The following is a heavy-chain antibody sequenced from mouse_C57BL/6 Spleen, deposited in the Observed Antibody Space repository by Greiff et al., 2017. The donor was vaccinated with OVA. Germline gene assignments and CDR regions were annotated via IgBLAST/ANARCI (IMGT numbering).Heavy chain of an antibody. V-gene: IGHV14-2*01. CDR2: IDPEDGET. CDR1: GFNIKDYY. Sequence: EVQLVESGAELVQPGASVKLSCTASGFNIKDYYMHWVKQRTEQGLEWIGRIDPEDGETKSAPKFQGKATITADTSSNTAYLQLSSLTSEDTAVYYCATGSSPGYFDVWGTGTTVTVSS. J-gene: IGHJ1*03. CDR3: ATGSSPGYFDV. D-gene: IGHD1-1*01.